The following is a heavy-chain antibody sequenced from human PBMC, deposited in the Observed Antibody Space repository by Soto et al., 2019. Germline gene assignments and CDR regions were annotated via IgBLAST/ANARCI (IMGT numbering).Heavy chain of an antibody. CDR1: GYTFDSYY. V-gene: IGHV1-46*02. CDR2: INPAGGGT. J-gene: IGHJ4*02. D-gene: IGHD2-21*02. Sequence: QVQLVQSGAEVKKPGASVKVSCKASGYTFDSYYIHWVRQAPGQRLEWMGLINPAGGGTSYAQNPRGRVTMTRDTSTSTVYMELSSLRSEDTAMYYCARDPYCGGDCYHFDFWGQGTLVTVSS. CDR3: ARDPYCGGDCYHFDF.